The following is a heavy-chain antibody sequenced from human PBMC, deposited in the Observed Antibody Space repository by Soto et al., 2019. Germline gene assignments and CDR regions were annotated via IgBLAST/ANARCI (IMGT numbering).Heavy chain of an antibody. D-gene: IGHD3-3*01. CDR2: ISGSGGST. CDR1: GFTFSSYA. J-gene: IGHJ4*02. V-gene: IGHV3-23*01. CDR3: ATDAQRLTIFGVAYDY. Sequence: GGSLRLSCAASGFTFSSYAMSWVRQAPGKGLEWVSAISGSGGSTYYADSVKGRFTISRDNSKNTLYLQMNSLRAEDTAVYYCATDAQRLTIFGVAYDYWGQGTLVTVSS.